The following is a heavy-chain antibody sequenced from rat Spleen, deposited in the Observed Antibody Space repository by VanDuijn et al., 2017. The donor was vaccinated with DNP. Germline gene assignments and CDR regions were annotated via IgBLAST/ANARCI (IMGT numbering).Heavy chain of an antibody. CDR2: IWTGGST. D-gene: IGHD5-1*01. Sequence: QVQLKESGPGLVQPSQTLSLACTVSGFSLTSYHVHWVRQPSGKGLEWMGVIWTGGSTEYNSALKSRLSISRDTSKSQVFLKMNSVQTEDTAMYFCARGSGSYYWYFDFWGPGTMVTVSS. V-gene: IGHV2-30*01. J-gene: IGHJ1*01. CDR3: ARGSGSYYWYFDF. CDR1: GFSLTSYH.